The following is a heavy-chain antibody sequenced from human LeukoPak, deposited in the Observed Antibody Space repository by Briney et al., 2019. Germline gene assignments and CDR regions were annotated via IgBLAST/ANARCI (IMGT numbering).Heavy chain of an antibody. CDR3: ARGVVRDAFDI. D-gene: IGHD3-10*01. CDR2: INHSGST. Sequence: GSLRLSCAASGFTFDDYGMSWIRQPPGKGLEWIGEINHSGSTNYNPSLKSRVTISVDTSKNQFSLKLSSVTAADTAVYYCARGVVRDAFDIWGQGTMVTVSS. V-gene: IGHV4-34*01. CDR1: GFTFDDYG. J-gene: IGHJ3*02.